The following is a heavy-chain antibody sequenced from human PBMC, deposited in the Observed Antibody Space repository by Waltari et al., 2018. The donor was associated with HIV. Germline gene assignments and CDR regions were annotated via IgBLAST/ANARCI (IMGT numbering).Heavy chain of an antibody. V-gene: IGHV1-69*01. D-gene: IGHD3-22*01. J-gene: IGHJ4*02. Sequence: QVQLVQSGAEVKKTGSSVKGSCKASGGTFSRYAISWVRQAPGKGLEWMGGISPICGRANYGLEVQGRVTITTDESTSTGDREMSSLRSEDTAVYYCASQKYYYDSSGYYWLDYGGQGTLVTVSS. CDR2: ISPICGRA. CDR3: ASQKYYYDSSGYYWLDY. CDR1: GGTFSRYA.